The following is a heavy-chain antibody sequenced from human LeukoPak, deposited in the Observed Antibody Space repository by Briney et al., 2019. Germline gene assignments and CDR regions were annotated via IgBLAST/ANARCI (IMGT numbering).Heavy chain of an antibody. CDR1: GFTFSSYW. D-gene: IGHD3-3*01. V-gene: IGHV3-7*01. Sequence: GGSLRLSCAASGFTFSSYWMSWVRQAPGKGLEWVANIKQDGSEKYYVDSVKGRFTISRDNAKNSPYLQMNSLRAEDTAVYYCARIYDFWSGSTFDYWGQGTLVTVSS. J-gene: IGHJ4*02. CDR2: IKQDGSEK. CDR3: ARIYDFWSGSTFDY.